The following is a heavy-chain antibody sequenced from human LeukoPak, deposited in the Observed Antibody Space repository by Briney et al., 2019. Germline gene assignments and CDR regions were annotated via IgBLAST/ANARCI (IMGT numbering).Heavy chain of an antibody. CDR3: AGGTYYYDSSGPLPGYYFAY. CDR1: GGSISSSSYS. CDR2: INHSGST. J-gene: IGHJ4*02. D-gene: IGHD3-22*01. Sequence: SETLSLTCTVSGGSISSSSYSWGWIRQPPGKGLEWIGEINHSGSTNYNPSPKSRVTISVDTSKNQFPLRLSSVTAADTAVYYCAGGTYYYDSSGPLPGYYFAYWGQGTLVTVSS. V-gene: IGHV4-39*06.